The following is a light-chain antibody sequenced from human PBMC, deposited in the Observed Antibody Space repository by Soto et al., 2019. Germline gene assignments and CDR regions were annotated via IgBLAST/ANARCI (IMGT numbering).Light chain of an antibody. CDR3: QQYNNWPQT. CDR2: GAS. Sequence: EIVMTQSQAPVSVSPGEIVTIACRASESISSNLAWYQQNPGQAPRLLIYGASARATDIPARFSGSGSGTEFTLTISSLQSEAFAVYFCQQYNNWPQTFGPGTKVDIK. V-gene: IGKV3-15*01. CDR1: ESISSN. J-gene: IGKJ1*01.